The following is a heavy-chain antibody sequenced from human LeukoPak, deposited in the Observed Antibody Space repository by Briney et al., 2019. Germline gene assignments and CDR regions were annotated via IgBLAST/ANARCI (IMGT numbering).Heavy chain of an antibody. D-gene: IGHD4-23*01. CDR1: GGSISSGSYY. CDR3: ARDDYGGQDY. Sequence: SQTLSLTCTVSGGSISSGSYYWSWIRQPAGKGLEWIGRIYASGSTNYNPSLKSRVTISVDTSKNPFSLKLSSVTAADTAVYYCARDDYGGQDYWGQGTLVTVSS. CDR2: IYASGST. J-gene: IGHJ4*02. V-gene: IGHV4-61*02.